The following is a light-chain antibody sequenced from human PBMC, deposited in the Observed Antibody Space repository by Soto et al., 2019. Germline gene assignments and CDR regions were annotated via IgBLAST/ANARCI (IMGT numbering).Light chain of an antibody. CDR2: DVI. Sequence: QSALTQPASVSGSPGQSITISCTGSSSDIGGYNYVSWYQQHPGKAPKLLIYDVINRPSGVSNRFSGSKFGNTASLTISGLRAEDEADYSCSSYTSSDTVIFGGWTKLTVL. CDR3: SSYTSSDTVI. J-gene: IGLJ2*01. V-gene: IGLV2-14*03. CDR1: SSDIGGYNY.